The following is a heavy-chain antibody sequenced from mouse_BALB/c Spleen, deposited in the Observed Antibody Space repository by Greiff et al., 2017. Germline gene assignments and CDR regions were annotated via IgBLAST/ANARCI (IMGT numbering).Heavy chain of an antibody. Sequence: VKLVESGPGLVAPSQSLSITCTVSGFSLTSYGVHWVRQPPGKGLEWLGVIWAGGSTNYNSALMSRLSISKDNSKSQVFLKMNSLQTDDTAMYYCAREVLYGSGFAYWGQGTLVTVSA. J-gene: IGHJ3*01. V-gene: IGHV2-9*02. CDR2: IWAGGST. CDR1: GFSLTSYG. CDR3: AREVLYGSGFAY. D-gene: IGHD1-2*01.